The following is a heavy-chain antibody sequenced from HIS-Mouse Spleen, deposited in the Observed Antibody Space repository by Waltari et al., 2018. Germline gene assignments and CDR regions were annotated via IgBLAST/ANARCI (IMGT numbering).Heavy chain of an antibody. CDR3: AKEIAVVTARDYYYGMDV. V-gene: IGHV3-9*01. CDR2: ISWNSGTI. D-gene: IGHD2-21*02. J-gene: IGHJ6*02. Sequence: EVQLVESGGGLVQPGRSLRLSCAASGFTFDDYAMHWVRQAPGKGLEWVSGISWNSGTIGDADSVKGRFTISRDNAKNSLYLQMNSLRAEDTALYYCAKEIAVVTARDYYYGMDVWGQGTTVTVSS. CDR1: GFTFDDYA.